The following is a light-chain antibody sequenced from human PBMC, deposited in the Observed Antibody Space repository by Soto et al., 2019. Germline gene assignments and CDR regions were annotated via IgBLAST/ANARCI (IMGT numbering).Light chain of an antibody. V-gene: IGKV3-20*01. CDR1: QSVSSN. CDR2: GAS. J-gene: IGKJ5*01. Sequence: EIVMTQSPATLSVSPGERATLSCRASQSVSSNLAWYQQKPGQAPRLLISGASSRATGIPDRFSGSGSGTDFTLTISRLEPEDFAVYYCQQYGSSPPITFGQGTRLEIK. CDR3: QQYGSSPPIT.